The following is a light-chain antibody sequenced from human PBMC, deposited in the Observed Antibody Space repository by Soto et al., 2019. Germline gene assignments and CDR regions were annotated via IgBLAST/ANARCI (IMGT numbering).Light chain of an antibody. V-gene: IGLV2-14*01. CDR1: SSDVGGYNY. Sequence: QSALTQPASVSGSPGQSITISCSGTSSDVGGYNYVSWYQQYPGKAPKVMIYDVSNRPSGVSNRFSGSKSGNTASLTISGLQAEDEADYYCSSYTSSSTLIFGGGTKVTVL. CDR3: SSYTSSSTLI. CDR2: DVS. J-gene: IGLJ2*01.